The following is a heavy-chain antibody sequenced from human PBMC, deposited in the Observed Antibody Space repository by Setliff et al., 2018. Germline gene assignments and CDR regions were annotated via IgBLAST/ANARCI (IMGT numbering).Heavy chain of an antibody. CDR2: IHYRGTT. Sequence: PSETLSLTCNVSGVSINSGTHYWAWIRQPPGKGLEWIGRIHYRGTTYSNASLASRLTLSVDTSKNQFSLKLTSVTAADTAVYYCARTGTYRYFDSWGQGSRVTVSS. CDR3: ARTGTYRYFDS. D-gene: IGHD1-7*01. CDR1: GVSINSGTHY. J-gene: IGHJ4*02. V-gene: IGHV4-39*01.